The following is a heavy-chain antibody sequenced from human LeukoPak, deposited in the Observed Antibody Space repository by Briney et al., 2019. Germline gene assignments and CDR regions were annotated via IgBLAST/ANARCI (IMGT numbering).Heavy chain of an antibody. CDR1: GYSFTSYW. CDR2: IYSGDSDT. J-gene: IGHJ6*02. D-gene: IGHD2-8*01. CDR3: ARRNGDGPFLYYGMDV. Sequence: GESLKISCKGSGYSFTSYWIAWVRQMPGKGLEWMGIIYSGDSDTRYSPSFQGQGTISADKFISTAYLQLSSLKASDTATYYCARRNGDGPFLYYGMDVWGQGTTVTVSS. V-gene: IGHV5-51*01.